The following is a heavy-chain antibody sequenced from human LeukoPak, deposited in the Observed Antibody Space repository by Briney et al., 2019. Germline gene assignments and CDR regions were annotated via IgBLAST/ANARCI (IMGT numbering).Heavy chain of an antibody. D-gene: IGHD6-19*01. Sequence: PGGSLRLSCAASGFTFNTYGMSWVRQAPGKGLEWVSAISGSGGSTYYADSVKGRFTISRDNSKNTLYLQMNSLRAEDTAVYYCAKLDRVIAVAGTFDYRRQGTMVTVSS. J-gene: IGHJ4*02. CDR3: AKLDRVIAVAGTFDY. V-gene: IGHV3-23*01. CDR1: GFTFNTYG. CDR2: ISGSGGST.